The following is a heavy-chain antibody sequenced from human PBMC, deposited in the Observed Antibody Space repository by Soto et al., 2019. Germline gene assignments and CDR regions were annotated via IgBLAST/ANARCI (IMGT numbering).Heavy chain of an antibody. CDR3: ARSPPSSYYGGSGTFDY. CDR2: AYHSGST. Sequence: QLQLQESGPGLVRPSGTLSLTCAVSGGFTSTNNWWSWVRQPPGKGLEWIGDAYHSGSTEYNPSLKIRGSISVDKSKNQIFLKLTSATAADTAVYFCARSPPSSYYGGSGTFDYWGQGTLVTVSS. D-gene: IGHD3-10*01. V-gene: IGHV4-4*02. J-gene: IGHJ4*02. CDR1: GGFTSTNNW.